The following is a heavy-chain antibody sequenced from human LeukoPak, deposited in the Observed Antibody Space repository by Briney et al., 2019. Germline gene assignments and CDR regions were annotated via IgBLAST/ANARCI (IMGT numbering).Heavy chain of an antibody. CDR3: ARETSQKGAHYMDV. D-gene: IGHD3-16*01. J-gene: IGHJ6*03. CDR1: GGSISSYY. CDR2: IYDSGST. V-gene: IGHV4-59*01. Sequence: PSETLSLTCTVSGGSISSYYCSWIRQPPGKGLEWIGYIYDSGSTNYNPSLKSRVTISVDTSKNQFSLKLSSVTAADTAVYYCARETSQKGAHYMDVWGKGTTVTISS.